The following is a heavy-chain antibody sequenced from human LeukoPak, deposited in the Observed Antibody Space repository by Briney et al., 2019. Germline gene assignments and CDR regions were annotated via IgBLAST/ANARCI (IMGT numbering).Heavy chain of an antibody. V-gene: IGHV1-18*01. Sequence: ASVKVSCKASGYTFTSYGISWVRQAPGQGLEWMGWISAYNGNTNYAQKLQGRVTMTTDTSTSTAYMELRSLRSDDTAVYYCAGTSGSGGWYRGNWFDPWGQGTLVTVSS. CDR3: AGTSGSGGWYRGNWFDP. CDR1: GYTFTSYG. CDR2: ISAYNGNT. J-gene: IGHJ5*02. D-gene: IGHD6-19*01.